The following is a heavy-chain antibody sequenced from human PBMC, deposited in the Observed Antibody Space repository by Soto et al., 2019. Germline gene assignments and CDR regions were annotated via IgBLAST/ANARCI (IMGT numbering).Heavy chain of an antibody. Sequence: QVTLVQSGAEVREPGASVKVSCKASGYSFTNNDVSWVRQATGQGLEWMGWMNPGSGDTGYAQKFQGRVTMTRDISIATAYMELSSLRSDDMAIYYCARMATFGSLNWFDPWGQGTLVTVSS. CDR1: GYSFTNND. CDR2: MNPGSGDT. CDR3: ARMATFGSLNWFDP. D-gene: IGHD3-16*01. J-gene: IGHJ5*02. V-gene: IGHV1-8*01.